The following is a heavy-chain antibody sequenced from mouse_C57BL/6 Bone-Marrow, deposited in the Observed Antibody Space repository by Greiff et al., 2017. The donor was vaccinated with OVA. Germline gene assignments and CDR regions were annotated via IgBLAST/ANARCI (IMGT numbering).Heavy chain of an antibody. J-gene: IGHJ2*01. CDR2: IYPGSGST. CDR1: GYTFTCYW. D-gene: IGHD4-1*01. Sequence: QVQLQQPGAELVKPGASVKMSCKASGYTFTCYWITWVKQRPGQGLEWIGDIYPGSGSTNYNEKFKSKATLTVDTSSSTAYMQLSSLTSEDCAIYYCARGANWDVYWGQGTTLTVSS. CDR3: ARGANWDVY. V-gene: IGHV1-55*01.